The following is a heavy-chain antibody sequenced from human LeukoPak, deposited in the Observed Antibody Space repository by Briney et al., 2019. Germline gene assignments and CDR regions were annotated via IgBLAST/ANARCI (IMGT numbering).Heavy chain of an antibody. J-gene: IGHJ4*02. D-gene: IGHD2-15*01. CDR3: AREGPKTGVADARYFDY. Sequence: SETLSLTCTVSGGSISSYYWNWIRQPPGKGLEWIGYISYSGSTNYNPSLKSRVTISVDTSKNQFSLRLSSVTAADTAVYYCAREGPKTGVADARYFDYWGQGTLVTVSS. CDR1: GGSISSYY. V-gene: IGHV4-59*01. CDR2: ISYSGST.